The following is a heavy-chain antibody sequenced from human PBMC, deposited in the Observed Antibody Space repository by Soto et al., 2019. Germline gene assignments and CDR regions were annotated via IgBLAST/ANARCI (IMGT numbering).Heavy chain of an antibody. V-gene: IGHV1-8*01. Sequence: ASVKVSCKASGYTFTSYDINWVRQATGQGLEWMGWMNPNSGNTGYAQKFQGRVTMTRNTSISTAYMELSSLRSEDTAVYYCARVRQGYCSGSSCYDRANWFDPWGQGTLVTVSS. D-gene: IGHD2-15*01. CDR2: MNPNSGNT. J-gene: IGHJ5*02. CDR1: GYTFTSYD. CDR3: ARVRQGYCSGSSCYDRANWFDP.